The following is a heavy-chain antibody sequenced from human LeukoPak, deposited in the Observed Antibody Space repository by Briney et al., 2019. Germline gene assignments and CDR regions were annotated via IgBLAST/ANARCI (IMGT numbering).Heavy chain of an antibody. Sequence: GGSLRLSCAASGFTFSSHAMSWVRQAPGKGLEWASTISGSGGSTYYADSVRGRFTISRDNSKNTLYLQMNSLRAEDTAVYYCARDGQDCSGGSCSSNDAFDIWGQGTMVTVSS. CDR3: ARDGQDCSGGSCSSNDAFDI. CDR1: GFTFSSHA. V-gene: IGHV3-23*01. D-gene: IGHD2-15*01. CDR2: ISGSGGST. J-gene: IGHJ3*02.